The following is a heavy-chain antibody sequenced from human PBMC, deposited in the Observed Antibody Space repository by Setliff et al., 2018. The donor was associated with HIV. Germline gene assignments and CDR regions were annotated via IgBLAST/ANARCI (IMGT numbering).Heavy chain of an antibody. V-gene: IGHV4-34*01. CDR3: ARWHPPYGFWEEDY. CDR2: INHSGST. J-gene: IGHJ4*02. Sequence: SETLSLTCAVFGGSFTDIGGSFTDYYWIWIRQPPGKGLEWIGEINHSGSTHYNPSLKSRFTISVDTSKNQFSLKVNSVTAADTAVYYCARWHPPYGFWEEDYWGQGTLVTVSS. D-gene: IGHD3-10*01. CDR1: GGSFTDIGGSFTDYY.